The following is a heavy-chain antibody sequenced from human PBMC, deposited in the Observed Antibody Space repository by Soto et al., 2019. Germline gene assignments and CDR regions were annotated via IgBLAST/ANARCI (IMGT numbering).Heavy chain of an antibody. D-gene: IGHD6-13*01. J-gene: IGHJ3*02. CDR1: GFSLSTSGVG. Sequence: QITLKESGPTLVKPTQTLTLTCTFSGFSLSTSGVGVGWIRQPPGKALEWLALIYWDDDKRYSPSLKSRLTTTKDTSKNQVVLTMTNMDPVDTATYYCAHRSLAAAGTGAFDIWGQGTMVTVSS. CDR3: AHRSLAAAGTGAFDI. V-gene: IGHV2-5*02. CDR2: IYWDDDK.